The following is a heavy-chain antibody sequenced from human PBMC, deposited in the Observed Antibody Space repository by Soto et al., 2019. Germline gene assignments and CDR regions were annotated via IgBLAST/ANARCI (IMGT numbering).Heavy chain of an antibody. Sequence: ESLRLSCAASGFSFSSTDMSWVRQAPGKGLEWVSTILDTGTTVFYADSVKGRFTVSRDNSNKTLYVQMNNLRADDTAVYYCVKNSGWFNTWGQGALVTVSS. CDR1: GFSFSSTD. J-gene: IGHJ5*02. V-gene: IGHV3-23*01. D-gene: IGHD3-10*01. CDR3: VKNSGWFNT. CDR2: ILDTGTTV.